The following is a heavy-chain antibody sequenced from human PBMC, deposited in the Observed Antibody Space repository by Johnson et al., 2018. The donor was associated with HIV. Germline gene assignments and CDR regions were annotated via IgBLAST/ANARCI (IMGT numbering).Heavy chain of an antibody. CDR3: ARDEDAIMIVVAGGAFDI. J-gene: IGHJ3*02. CDR1: GFTFSSYG. CDR2: IRYDGSNK. V-gene: IGHV3-30*02. D-gene: IGHD3-22*01. Sequence: QVQLVESGGGVVQPGGSLRLSCAASGFTFSSYGMHWVRQAPGKGLEWVAFIRYDGSNKYYADSVKGRFTISRDNSKNTLYLQMNSLRAEDTALYYCARDEDAIMIVVAGGAFDIWGQGTMVTVSS.